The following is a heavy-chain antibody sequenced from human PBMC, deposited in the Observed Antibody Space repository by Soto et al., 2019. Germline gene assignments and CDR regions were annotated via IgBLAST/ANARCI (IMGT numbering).Heavy chain of an antibody. CDR2: ISGRGTNT. CDR1: GSISTTTP. Sequence: EVQLLESGGGLVQSGGSLRLSCAASGSISTTTPLSWVRQAPGKGLEWVSTISGRGTNTYYADSVKGRFIISRDNLKHTVNLQMNGLGVEDRAIYYFATSFRFFDNWGQGTRVTVSS. D-gene: IGHD3-3*01. J-gene: IGHJ4*02. CDR3: ATSFRFFDN. V-gene: IGHV3-23*01.